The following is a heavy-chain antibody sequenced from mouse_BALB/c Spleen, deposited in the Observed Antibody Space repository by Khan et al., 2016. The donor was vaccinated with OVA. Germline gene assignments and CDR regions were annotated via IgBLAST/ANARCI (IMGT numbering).Heavy chain of an antibody. D-gene: IGHD2-14*01. CDR2: ISNGGGST. CDR3: ARPESYDRDAWVAC. Sequence: EVELVESGGGLVQPGGSLKLSCATSRFTFSDYYMYWVRQTPEKRLEWVAYISNGGGSTYYPDTVKGRFTISRDNAKNTLYLQMSRLKSEDTAMYSCARPESYDRDAWVACWGQGTLVTVSA. V-gene: IGHV5-12*02. J-gene: IGHJ3*01. CDR1: RFTFSDYY.